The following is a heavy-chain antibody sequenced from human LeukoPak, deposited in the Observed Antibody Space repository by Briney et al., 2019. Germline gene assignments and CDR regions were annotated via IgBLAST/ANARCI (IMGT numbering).Heavy chain of an antibody. V-gene: IGHV4-34*01. J-gene: IGHJ4*02. D-gene: IGHD1-1*01. CDR2: INHSGST. CDR3: ARRNGGFDY. CDR1: GGSFSGYY. Sequence: SEALSLTCAVYGGSFSGYYWSWIRQPPGKGLEWIGEINHSGSTNYNPSLKSRVTISVDTSKNQFSLKLSSVTAADTAVYYCARRNGGFDYWGQGTLVTVSS.